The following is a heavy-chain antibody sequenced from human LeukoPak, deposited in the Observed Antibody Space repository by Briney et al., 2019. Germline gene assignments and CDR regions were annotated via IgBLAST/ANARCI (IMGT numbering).Heavy chain of an antibody. CDR2: INPNSGGT. J-gene: IGHJ3*02. V-gene: IGHV1-2*02. D-gene: IGHD4-17*01. CDR3: ARPTTVTDYDACDI. Sequence: GASVKVSCKASGYTFTDYYMHWVRQAPGQGLEWMGWINPNSGGTNYAQKFQGRVTMTRDTSISTAYMELSSLRSDDTVVYYCARPTTVTDYDACDIWGQGTTVTVSS. CDR1: GYTFTDYY.